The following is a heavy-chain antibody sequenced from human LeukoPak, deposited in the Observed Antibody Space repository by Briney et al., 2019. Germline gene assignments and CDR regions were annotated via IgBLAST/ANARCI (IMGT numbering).Heavy chain of an antibody. J-gene: IGHJ2*01. V-gene: IGHV5-10-1*01. D-gene: IGHD3-22*01. CDR1: GYTFTNFW. CDR3: AKTPAFYYGGSGYLSIPHWYFDV. Sequence: GESLKISCKGSGYTFTNFWISWVRQMSGKGLEWMGRIDPSDSYTKYNPAFQGHVTMSVDKSTSTAYLQWSSLKASDTAMYYCAKTPAFYYGGSGYLSIPHWYFDVWGRGTLVAVSS. CDR2: IDPSDSYT.